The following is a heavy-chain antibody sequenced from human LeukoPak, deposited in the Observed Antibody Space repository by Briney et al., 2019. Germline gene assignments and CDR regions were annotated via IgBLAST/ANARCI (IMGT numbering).Heavy chain of an antibody. CDR1: GGSFSGYY. CDR3: ARRLGFRIDY. D-gene: IGHD5-12*01. J-gene: IGHJ4*02. Sequence: SETLSLTCAVYGGSFSGYYWSWIRQPPGKGLEWIGEINHSGSTNYNPSLKSRVTISVDTSKNQFSPKLSSVTAADTAVYYCARRLGFRIDYWGQGTLVTVSS. V-gene: IGHV4-34*01. CDR2: INHSGST.